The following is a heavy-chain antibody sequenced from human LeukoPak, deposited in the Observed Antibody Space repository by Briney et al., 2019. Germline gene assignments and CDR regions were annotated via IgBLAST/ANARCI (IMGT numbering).Heavy chain of an antibody. V-gene: IGHV4-39*01. CDR2: IYYSGST. D-gene: IGHD2-2*01. CDR1: GGSISSSSYY. Sequence: SETLSLTCTVSGGSISSSSYYWGWIRQPPGKGLEWIGSIYYSGSTYYNPSLKSRVTISVDTSKNQFSLKLSSVTAADTAVYFCARAYKLNICSSTSGYAFDIWGQGTMVTVSS. J-gene: IGHJ3*02. CDR3: ARAYKLNICSSTSGYAFDI.